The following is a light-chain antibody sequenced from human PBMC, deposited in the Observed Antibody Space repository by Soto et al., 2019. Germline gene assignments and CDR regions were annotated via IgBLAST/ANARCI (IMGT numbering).Light chain of an antibody. CDR3: LLSYSGARPYV. Sequence: QAVVTQEPSLTVSPVGTVTLTCGSSTGAVTSGHYPYWFQQKPGQAPRTLIYDTSNKHSWTPARFSGSLLGGKAALTLSGAQPEDEAEYYCLLSYSGARPYVFGTGTKVTVL. V-gene: IGLV7-46*01. J-gene: IGLJ1*01. CDR2: DTS. CDR1: TGAVTSGHY.